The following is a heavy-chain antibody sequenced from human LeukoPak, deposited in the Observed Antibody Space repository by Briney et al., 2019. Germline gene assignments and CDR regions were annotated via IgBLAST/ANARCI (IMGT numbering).Heavy chain of an antibody. D-gene: IGHD6-13*01. CDR3: ARDTGDQYSSSWPLDY. CDR2: ISSSGSTI. Sequence: GGSLRLSCAASGFTFSDYYMSWIRQAPGKGLEWVSYISSSGSTIYYADSVKGRFTISRDNSKNTLYLQMNSLRAEDTAVYYCARDTGDQYSSSWPLDYWGQGTLVTVSS. CDR1: GFTFSDYY. J-gene: IGHJ4*02. V-gene: IGHV3-11*04.